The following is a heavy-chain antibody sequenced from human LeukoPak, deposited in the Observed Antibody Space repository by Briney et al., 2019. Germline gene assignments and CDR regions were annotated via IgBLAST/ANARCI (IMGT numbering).Heavy chain of an antibody. CDR3: ARVDTITMVRGARSWFDH. D-gene: IGHD3-10*01. V-gene: IGHV1-18*04. Sequence: ASVKVSCKASGYTFTSYGISWVRQAPGQGLEWMGWISAYNGNTNYAQKLQGRVTMTTDTSTSTAYMELRSLRSDDTAVYYRARVDTITMVRGARSWFDHWGQGTLVTVSS. CDR1: GYTFTSYG. J-gene: IGHJ5*02. CDR2: ISAYNGNT.